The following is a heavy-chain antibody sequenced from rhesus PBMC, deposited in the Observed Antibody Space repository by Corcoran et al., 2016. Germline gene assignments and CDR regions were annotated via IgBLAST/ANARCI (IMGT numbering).Heavy chain of an antibody. CDR2: IYGSGSST. Sequence: QLQLQESGPGLVKPSETLSVTCAVSGGSISSSYWSWIRQAPGKGLEWIGYIYGSGSSTNYNPSLKSRVTLSVDPSKNQLSLKLSSVTTADTAVYYCAREGRSGSWDFDYWGQGVLVTISS. D-gene: IGHD6-25*01. CDR1: GGSISSSY. J-gene: IGHJ4*01. CDR3: AREGRSGSWDFDY. V-gene: IGHV4-169*02.